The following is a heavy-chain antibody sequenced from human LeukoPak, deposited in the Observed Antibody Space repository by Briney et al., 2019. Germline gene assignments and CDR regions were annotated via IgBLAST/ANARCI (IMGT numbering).Heavy chain of an antibody. D-gene: IGHD1-1*01. CDR2: INPNSGGT. Sequence: ASVKVSCKASGYTFTGYYMHWVRQAPGQGLEWMGWINPNSGGTNYEQKFQGRVTMTRDTSISTAYMELSRLRSDDTAVYYCARVRIPSRLERLSYFDYWGQGTLVTVSS. CDR1: GYTFTGYY. CDR3: ARVRIPSRLERLSYFDY. V-gene: IGHV1-2*02. J-gene: IGHJ4*02.